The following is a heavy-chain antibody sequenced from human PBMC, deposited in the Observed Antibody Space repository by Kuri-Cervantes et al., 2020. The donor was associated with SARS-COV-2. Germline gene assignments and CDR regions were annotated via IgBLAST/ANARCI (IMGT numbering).Heavy chain of an antibody. V-gene: IGHV3-48*02. Sequence: GGSLRLSCAASGFTFSSSWMHWVCQAPEKGLEWVSCISATSTIIHYADSVKGRFTISRDNAKYSLYLQMNSLRDEDTAVYYCARDLRNDPFYESGSSVYWGQGTLVTVSS. D-gene: IGHD3-3*01. CDR1: GFTFSSSW. J-gene: IGHJ4*02. CDR2: ISATSTII. CDR3: ARDLRNDPFYESGSSVY.